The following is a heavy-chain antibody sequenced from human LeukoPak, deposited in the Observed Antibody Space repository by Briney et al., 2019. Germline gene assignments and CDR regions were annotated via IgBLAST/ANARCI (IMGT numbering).Heavy chain of an antibody. Sequence: ASVKVSCKASGYTFTSYDINWVRQATGQGLEWMGWMNPNSGNTGYAQKFQGRVTMTRNTSISTAYMELSSLRSEDTAVYSCARAARYCSGGSCYPAGYWGQGTLVTVSS. CDR3: ARAARYCSGGSCYPAGY. V-gene: IGHV1-8*01. CDR1: GYTFTSYD. J-gene: IGHJ4*02. D-gene: IGHD2-15*01. CDR2: MNPNSGNT.